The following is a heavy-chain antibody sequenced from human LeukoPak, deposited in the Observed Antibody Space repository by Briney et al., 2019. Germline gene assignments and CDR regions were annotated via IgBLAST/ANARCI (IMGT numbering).Heavy chain of an antibody. CDR2: IKRDGSEK. CDR3: AKDVTGYSSSWYDAFDI. Sequence: GGSLRLSCAASGFTFSSYWMTWVRQAPGKGLEWVANIKRDGSEKYYVDSVKGRFTISRDNSKNTLYLQMNSLRAEDTAVYYCAKDVTGYSSSWYDAFDIWGQGTMVTVSS. D-gene: IGHD6-13*01. J-gene: IGHJ3*02. CDR1: GFTFSSYW. V-gene: IGHV3-7*03.